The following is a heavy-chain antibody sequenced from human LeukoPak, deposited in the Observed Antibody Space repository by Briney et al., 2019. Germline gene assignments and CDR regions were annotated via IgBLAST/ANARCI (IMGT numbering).Heavy chain of an antibody. D-gene: IGHD3-22*01. CDR3: ARVNYDSSGSWFDP. V-gene: IGHV4-30-2*01. Sequence: DPSQTLSLTCAVSGGSISSGGYSWSWLRQPPGKGLEWIGYIYHSGSTYYNPSLKSRVTISVDRSKNQFSLKLSSVTAADTAVYYCARVNYDSSGSWFDPWGQGTLVTVSS. CDR1: GGSISSGGYS. J-gene: IGHJ5*02. CDR2: IYHSGST.